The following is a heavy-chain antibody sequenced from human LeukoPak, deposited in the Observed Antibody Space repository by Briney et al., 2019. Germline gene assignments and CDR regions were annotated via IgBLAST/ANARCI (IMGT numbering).Heavy chain of an antibody. Sequence: SQTLSLTCTVSGGSISSGDYYWSWIRRPPGKGVEWIGYIYYSGSTYYNPSLKSRVTISVDTSKNQFSLKLSSVTAADTAVYYCARGRGLAAAGTNYMDVWGKGTTVTVSS. D-gene: IGHD6-13*01. V-gene: IGHV4-30-4*08. CDR3: ARGRGLAAAGTNYMDV. CDR1: GGSISSGDYY. CDR2: IYYSGST. J-gene: IGHJ6*03.